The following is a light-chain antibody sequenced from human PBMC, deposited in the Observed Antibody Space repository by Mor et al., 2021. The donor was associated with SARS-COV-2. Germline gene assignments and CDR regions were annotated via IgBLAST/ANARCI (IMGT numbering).Light chain of an antibody. Sequence: QLLIKLGSHRASGVPDRFSGSGSGTDFTLIISRVEAEDVGVYYCMQSLHSFSFGQGTRLEIK. V-gene: IGKV2-28*01. J-gene: IGKJ5*01. CDR3: MQSLHSFS. CDR2: LGS.